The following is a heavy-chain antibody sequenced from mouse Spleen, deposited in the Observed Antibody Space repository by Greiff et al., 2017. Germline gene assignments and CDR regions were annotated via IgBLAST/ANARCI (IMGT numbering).Heavy chain of an antibody. J-gene: IGHJ1*01. CDR2: ISGGGSYT. CDR1: GFTFSSYG. Sequence: EVKLVESGGGLVKPGGSLKLSCAASGFTFSSYGMSWVRQTPEKRLEWVATISGGGSYTYYPDSVKGRFTISRDNAKNNLYLQMSSLRSEDTALYYCARHNFDVWGAGTTVTVSS. CDR3: ARHNFDV. V-gene: IGHV5-9-2*01.